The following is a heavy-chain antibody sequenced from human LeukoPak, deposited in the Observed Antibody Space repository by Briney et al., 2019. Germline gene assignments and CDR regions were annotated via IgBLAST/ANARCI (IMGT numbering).Heavy chain of an antibody. J-gene: IGHJ4*02. Sequence: KPSETLSLTCTVSGGSISSYYSSWIRQPPGKGLGWIGYIYYSGTTNYNPSLKSRVTISVDTSKNQFSLKLSSVTAADTAVYYCARGVYIAAAQYGYWGQGTLVTVSS. CDR2: IYYSGTT. D-gene: IGHD6-13*01. CDR3: ARGVYIAAAQYGY. V-gene: IGHV4-59*01. CDR1: GGSISSYY.